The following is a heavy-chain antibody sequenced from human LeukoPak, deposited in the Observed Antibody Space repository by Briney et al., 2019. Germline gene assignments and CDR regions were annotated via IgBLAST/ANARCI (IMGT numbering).Heavy chain of an antibody. D-gene: IGHD4-17*01. CDR3: ARSTTVTTPDYFDS. CDR1: GGSFSGYY. V-gene: IGHV4-34*01. J-gene: IGHJ4*02. CDR2: INHSGST. Sequence: SETLSLTCAVYGGSFSGYYWSWIRQPPGKGLEWIGEINHSGSTNYNPSLRSRVTISVDTSKNQFSLKLSAVTAADTAVYYCARSTTVTTPDYFDSWGQGTLVTVSS.